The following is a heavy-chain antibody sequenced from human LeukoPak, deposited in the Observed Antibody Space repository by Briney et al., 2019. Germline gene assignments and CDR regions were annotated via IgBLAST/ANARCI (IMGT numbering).Heavy chain of an antibody. V-gene: IGHV3-33*06. CDR2: IWYDGTNK. J-gene: IGHJ4*02. CDR3: AKDTLDTSGYCFDY. D-gene: IGHD3-22*01. Sequence: GRSLRLPCAASGFIFSNYAMHWVRQAPGKGLEWVAFIWYDGTNKYYADSVKGRFTISRDNSKNTLYLQMNSLRAEDTAVYYCAKDTLDTSGYCFDYWGQGTLVTVSS. CDR1: GFIFSNYA.